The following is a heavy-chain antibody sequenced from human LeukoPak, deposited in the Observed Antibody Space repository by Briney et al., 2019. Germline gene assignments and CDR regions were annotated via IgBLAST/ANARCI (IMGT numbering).Heavy chain of an antibody. CDR1: GYTFTSYY. CDR3: ARAHSNIAAAGTRFDY. CDR2: INPSGGST. D-gene: IGHD6-13*01. J-gene: IGHJ4*02. V-gene: IGHV1-46*01. Sequence: ASVKVSCKASGYTFTSYYMHWVRQAPGQGLEWMGIINPSGGSTSYAQKFQGRVTMTRDTSTSTVYMELSSLRSEDTAVYYCARAHSNIAAAGTRFDYWGQGTLVTVSS.